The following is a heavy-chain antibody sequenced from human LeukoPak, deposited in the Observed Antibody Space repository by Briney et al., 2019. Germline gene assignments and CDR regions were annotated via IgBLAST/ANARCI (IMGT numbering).Heavy chain of an antibody. V-gene: IGHV3-23*01. CDR2: ISGSGGST. CDR1: GFTFSSYA. D-gene: IGHD6-13*01. Sequence: GGSLRLSCAASGFTFSSYAMSWVRQAPGKGLEWVSAISGSGGSTYYADSVKGRFTISRDNSKNTLYLQMNSLRAEDTAVYYCAKGKGHSSSWNWDPTNNWFDPWGQGTLVTVSS. CDR3: AKGKGHSSSWNWDPTNNWFDP. J-gene: IGHJ5*02.